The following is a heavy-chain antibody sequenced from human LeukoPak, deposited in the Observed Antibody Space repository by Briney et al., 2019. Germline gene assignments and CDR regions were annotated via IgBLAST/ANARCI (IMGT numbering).Heavy chain of an antibody. CDR3: ARDPYDFWSGYLGGYYYGMDV. CDR1: GFTFSSYG. J-gene: IGHJ6*02. V-gene: IGHV3-33*01. CDR2: IWYDGSNK. D-gene: IGHD3-3*01. Sequence: PGRSLRLSCAASGFTFSSYGMHWVRQAPGKGPEWVAVIWYDGSNKFYAESVKGRFTISRDKSKTTLYLQMNSLRADDTAVYYCARDPYDFWSGYLGGYYYGMDVWGQGTTVTVSS.